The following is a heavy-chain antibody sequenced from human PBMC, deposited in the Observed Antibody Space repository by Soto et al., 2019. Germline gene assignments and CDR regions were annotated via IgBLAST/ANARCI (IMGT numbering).Heavy chain of an antibody. D-gene: IGHD6-13*01. J-gene: IGHJ3*02. CDR1: GGSIISYY. CDR3: ARLLVEVWYLGAFDI. CDR2: TYTRGST. V-gene: IGHV4-4*07. Sequence: LSLTCTVSGGSIISYYWSWIRQPAGKGLEWIGRTYTRGSTNYNPSLKSRVTMSVDTSKNQFPMKLSSVTAADTAVYYCARLLVEVWYLGAFDIWAQGTMVTVSS.